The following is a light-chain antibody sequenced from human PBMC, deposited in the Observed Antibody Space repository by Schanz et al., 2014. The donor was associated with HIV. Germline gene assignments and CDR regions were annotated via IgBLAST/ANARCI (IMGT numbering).Light chain of an antibody. V-gene: IGKV2-30*01. CDR1: QSLVSSDGNTY. Sequence: DIVMTQSPLSLPVTPGEPASISCRSSQSLVSSDGNTYLNWFHQRPGQSPRRLIYKVSNRDSGVPDRFSGSGSGTDFTLKISRVEAEDVGVYYCMQGTHWPLTFGGGTKVEIK. J-gene: IGKJ4*01. CDR2: KVS. CDR3: MQGTHWPLT.